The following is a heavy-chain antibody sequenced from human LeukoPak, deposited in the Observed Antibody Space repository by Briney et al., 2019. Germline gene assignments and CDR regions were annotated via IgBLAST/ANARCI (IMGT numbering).Heavy chain of an antibody. CDR1: GGSISGYY. CDR3: VRHPWRMGSRDYNFDD. V-gene: IGHV4-59*08. Sequence: SETLSLTCTVPGGSISGYYWSWIRQPPGKGLEWIGHIYYSGSTNYNPSLKSRVTISVDTSKNQFSLKMTSVIAADTAVYYCVRHPWRMGSRDYNFDDWGQGTLVTVSS. D-gene: IGHD3-16*01. CDR2: IYYSGST. J-gene: IGHJ4*02.